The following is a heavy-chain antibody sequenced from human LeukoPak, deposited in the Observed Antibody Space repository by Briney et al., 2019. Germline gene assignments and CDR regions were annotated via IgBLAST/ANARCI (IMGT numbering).Heavy chain of an antibody. CDR2: INPSGGST. CDR3: ARGNGDYYDSSGYEGYYFDY. D-gene: IGHD3-22*01. Sequence: ASVKVSCKASGYTFTSYYMHWVRQAPGQGLEWMGIINPSGGSTSYAQKFQGRVTMTRDTSTSTVYMELSSLRSEDTAVYYCARGNGDYYDSSGYEGYYFDYWGRGTLVTVSS. J-gene: IGHJ4*02. CDR1: GYTFTSYY. V-gene: IGHV1-46*01.